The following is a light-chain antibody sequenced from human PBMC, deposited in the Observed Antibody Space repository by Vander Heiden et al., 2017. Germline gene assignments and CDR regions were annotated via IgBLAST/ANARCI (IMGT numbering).Light chain of an antibody. CDR2: STR. Sequence: QTVVTQEPSLTGSPGGTATPTSASSTGAVTSGDYPNWFQQKQGQAPRALSYSTRTKHSWTPARVSGSLLGGKAALTLAGVQPEDEAEYYCLLYYGGAVVFGGGTKLTVL. CDR3: LLYYGGAVV. J-gene: IGLJ2*01. V-gene: IGLV7-43*01. CDR1: TGAVTSGDY.